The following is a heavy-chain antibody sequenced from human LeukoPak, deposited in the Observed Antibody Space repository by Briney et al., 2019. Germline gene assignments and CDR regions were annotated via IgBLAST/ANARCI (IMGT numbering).Heavy chain of an antibody. CDR1: GFTFSSYA. CDR2: ISYDGSNK. Sequence: GGSLRLSCAASGFTFSSYAMHWVRQAPGKGLEWVAVISYDGSNKYYADSVKGRFTISRDNSKNTLYLQMNSLRAEDTAVYYCAKTPSKFYYDSSGTTNAFDIWGQGTMVTVSS. D-gene: IGHD3-22*01. J-gene: IGHJ3*02. CDR3: AKTPSKFYYDSSGTTNAFDI. V-gene: IGHV3-30*04.